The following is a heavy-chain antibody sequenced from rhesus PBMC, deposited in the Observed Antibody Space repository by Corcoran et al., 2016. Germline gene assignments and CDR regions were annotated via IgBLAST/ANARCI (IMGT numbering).Heavy chain of an antibody. V-gene: IGHV4-65*01. CDR1: GGSVSSSNW. J-gene: IGHJ4*01. CDR3: ARDWTDYGRDY. CDR2: ISGSSGST. D-gene: IGHD4-29*01. Sequence: QVQLQESGPGLVKPSETLSLPCAVSGGSVSSSNWWSWIRQPPGKGLEWIGDISGSSGSTYYNPSLKSRVTISTDTSNNQFSLKLSSVTAADTAVYYCARDWTDYGRDYWGQGVLVTVSS.